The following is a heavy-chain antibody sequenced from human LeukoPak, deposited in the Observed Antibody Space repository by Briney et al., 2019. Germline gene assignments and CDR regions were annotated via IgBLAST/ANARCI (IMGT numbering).Heavy chain of an antibody. J-gene: IGHJ4*02. CDR3: ARGGYCSSTSCHQGEGYFDY. CDR2: ISSSGSTI. V-gene: IGHV3-11*04. CDR1: GFTFSDYE. D-gene: IGHD2-2*01. Sequence: KSGGPLRLSCAASGFTFSDYEMGWIRQAPGKGLEWVSYISSSGSTIYYADSVKGRFTISRDNAKNSLYLQMNSLRAEDTAVYYCARGGYCSSTSCHQGEGYFDYWGQGTLVTVSS.